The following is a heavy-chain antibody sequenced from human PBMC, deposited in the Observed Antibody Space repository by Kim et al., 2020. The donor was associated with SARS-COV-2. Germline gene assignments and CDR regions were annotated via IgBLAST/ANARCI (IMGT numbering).Heavy chain of an antibody. CDR2: ISYDGSNK. Sequence: GGSLRLSCAASGFTFSSYSMHWVRQAPGKGLEWVAVISYDGSNKYYVDSVKCRFTISRDNSKNTLSLHMNSLRAEDTAVYYCARDRGGEQQLLKMGYYYSGMIYWGQGTTVPAS. J-gene: IGHJ6*02. D-gene: IGHD6-13*01. CDR1: GFTFSSYS. V-gene: IGHV3-30*04. CDR3: ARDRGGEQQLLKMGYYYSGMIY.